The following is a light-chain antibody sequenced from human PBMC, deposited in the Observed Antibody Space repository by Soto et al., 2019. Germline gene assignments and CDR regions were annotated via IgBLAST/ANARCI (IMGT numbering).Light chain of an antibody. J-gene: IGKJ1*01. CDR3: MQALQTPWT. CDR2: LGS. Sequence: DIVMTQSPLSLPVTPGEPASISCRSSQSLLHSNGYNYLDWYLQKPGQSPQVLIYLGSNRASGVPDRFSGSGSGTDFTLKISRVEAEDVGVYHCMQALQTPWTFGQGTKVEIK. CDR1: QSLLHSNGYNY. V-gene: IGKV2-28*01.